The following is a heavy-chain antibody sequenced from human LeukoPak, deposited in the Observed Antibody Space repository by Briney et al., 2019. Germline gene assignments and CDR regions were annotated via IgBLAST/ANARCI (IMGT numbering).Heavy chain of an antibody. CDR1: AFTFSTSS. D-gene: IGHD5-18*01. V-gene: IGHV3-21*01. Sequence: GGSLRLSCAASAFTFSTSSMNWVRQAPGKGLEWVSSISSSSTYTYYADSVKGRFTISRDNAKNSLYLQMNSLSAEDTAAYYCARGSGYRYGEFDYWGQGTLVTVSS. CDR2: ISSSSTYT. CDR3: ARGSGYRYGEFDY. J-gene: IGHJ4*02.